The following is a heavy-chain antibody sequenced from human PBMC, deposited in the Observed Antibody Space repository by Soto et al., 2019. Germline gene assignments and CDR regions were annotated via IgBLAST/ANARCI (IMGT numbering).Heavy chain of an antibody. J-gene: IGHJ6*02. CDR1: GGTVSSGSHY. V-gene: IGHV4-61*01. Sequence: SETLSLTCTVSGGTVSSGSHYWSWIRQPPGKGLVWIGYIYYSGSTNYNPSLKSRVTISVDTSKNQFSLKLSSVTAADTAVYYCARDRYCSGGSCSNYYYGIDVWGQGTTVTVSS. CDR3: ARDRYCSGGSCSNYYYGIDV. D-gene: IGHD2-15*01. CDR2: IYYSGST.